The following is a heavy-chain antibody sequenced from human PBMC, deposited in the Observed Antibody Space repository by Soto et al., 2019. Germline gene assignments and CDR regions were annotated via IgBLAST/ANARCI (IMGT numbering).Heavy chain of an antibody. CDR1: GYSFTSYW. Sequence: PGESLKISCKGSGYSFTSYWIGWVRQMPGKGLEWMGIIYPGDSDTRYSPSFQGQVTISADKSISTTYLQWSSLKASDTAMYYCAKLDSSSILDYYYMDVWGKGTTVTVSS. V-gene: IGHV5-51*01. D-gene: IGHD6-6*01. J-gene: IGHJ6*03. CDR2: IYPGDSDT. CDR3: AKLDSSSILDYYYMDV.